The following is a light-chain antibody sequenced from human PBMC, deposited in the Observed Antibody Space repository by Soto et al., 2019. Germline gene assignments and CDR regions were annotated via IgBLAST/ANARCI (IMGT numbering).Light chain of an antibody. CDR1: QSTSSY. J-gene: IGKJ1*01. Sequence: DSQMTESPSTLSASVGGRVTIACRASQSTSSYLAWYQQKPGKAPKLLIYQASSLENGVPSRFSGSGSGTEFSLTISSLQPDDFATYYCQHYNSYSEAFGQGTKV. V-gene: IGKV1-5*03. CDR3: QHYNSYSEA. CDR2: QAS.